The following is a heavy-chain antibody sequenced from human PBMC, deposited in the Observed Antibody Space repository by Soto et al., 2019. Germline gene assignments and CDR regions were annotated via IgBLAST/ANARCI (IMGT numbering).Heavy chain of an antibody. CDR2: IYYSGST. CDR1: GGSISSGGYY. D-gene: IGHD3-3*01. CDR3: ARVRYYDFWSGLNWFDP. Sequence: PSETLSLTCTVSGGSISSGGYYWSWIRQHPGKGLEWIGYIYYSGSTYYNPSLKSRVTISVDTSKNQFSLKLSSVTAADTAVYYCARVRYYDFWSGLNWFDPWGQGTLVTVSS. V-gene: IGHV4-31*03. J-gene: IGHJ5*02.